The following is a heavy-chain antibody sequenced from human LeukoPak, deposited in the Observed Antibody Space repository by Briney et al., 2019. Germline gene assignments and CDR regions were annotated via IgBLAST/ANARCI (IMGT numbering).Heavy chain of an antibody. J-gene: IGHJ3*02. Sequence: SETLSLTCAVYGGSFSGYYWSWIRQPPGKGLEWIGEINHSGSTNYNPSPKSRVTISVDTSKNQFSLKLSSVTAADTAVYYCARETRRWFRHAFDIWGQGTMVTVSS. CDR1: GGSFSGYY. CDR3: ARETRRWFRHAFDI. V-gene: IGHV4-34*01. CDR2: INHSGST. D-gene: IGHD2-15*01.